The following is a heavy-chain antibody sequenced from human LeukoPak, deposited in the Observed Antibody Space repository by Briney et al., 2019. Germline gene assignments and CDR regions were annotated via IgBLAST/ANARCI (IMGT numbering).Heavy chain of an antibody. D-gene: IGHD6-19*01. CDR1: GGTFSSYA. Sequence: SVMVSCKASGGTFSSYAISWVRQAPGQGLEWMGRIIPIFGTANYAQKFQGRVTITTDESTSTAYMELSSLRSEDTAVYYCARGAYSSGWPNWFDPWGQGTLVTVSS. CDR3: ARGAYSSGWPNWFDP. CDR2: IIPIFGTA. V-gene: IGHV1-69*05. J-gene: IGHJ5*02.